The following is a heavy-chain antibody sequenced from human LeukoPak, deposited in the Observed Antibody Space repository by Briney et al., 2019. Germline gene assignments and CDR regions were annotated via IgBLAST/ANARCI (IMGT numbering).Heavy chain of an antibody. J-gene: IGHJ4*02. CDR1: GYTFTSYY. D-gene: IGHD3-10*01. V-gene: IGHV1-46*01. CDR3: ARGGDYGSGSTRRYFDY. Sequence: RGASVKVSCKASGYTFTSYYMHWVRQAPGQGLEWMGIINPSGGSTSYAQKFQGRVTMARDTSTSTVYMELSSLRSEDTAVYYCARGGDYGSGSTRRYFDYWGQGTLVTVSS. CDR2: INPSGGST.